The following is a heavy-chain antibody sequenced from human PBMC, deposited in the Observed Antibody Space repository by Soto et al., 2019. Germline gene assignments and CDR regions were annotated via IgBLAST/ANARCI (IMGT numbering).Heavy chain of an antibody. V-gene: IGHV1-69*02. D-gene: IGHD4-17*01. CDR1: GGTFSSYT. CDR3: ARLYGDYVGYYYGMDV. CDR2: IIPILGIA. Sequence: GASVKVSCKASGGTFSSYTISWVRQAPGQGLEWMGRIIPILGIANYAQKFQGRVTITADKSTSTAYMELSSLRSEDTAVYYCARLYGDYVGYYYGMDVWGQGTTVTVSS. J-gene: IGHJ6*02.